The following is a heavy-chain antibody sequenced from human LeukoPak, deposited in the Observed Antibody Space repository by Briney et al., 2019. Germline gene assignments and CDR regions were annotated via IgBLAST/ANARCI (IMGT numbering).Heavy chain of an antibody. V-gene: IGHV3-23*01. CDR1: GFTFSSYA. D-gene: IGHD3-22*01. CDR3: AKDGGQIVVVIQEGDYFDY. J-gene: IGHJ4*02. Sequence: PGGSLRLSCAASGFTFSSYAMSGVRQAPGKGLEWVSAISGSGGSTYYADSVKGRFTISRDNSKNTLYLQMNSLRAEDTAVYYCAKDGGQIVVVIQEGDYFDYWGQGTLVTVSS. CDR2: ISGSGGST.